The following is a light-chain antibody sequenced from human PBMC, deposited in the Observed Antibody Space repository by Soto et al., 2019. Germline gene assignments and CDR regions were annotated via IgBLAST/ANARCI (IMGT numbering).Light chain of an antibody. CDR2: DVN. J-gene: IGLJ2*01. V-gene: IGLV2-11*01. Sequence: QSALTQPRSVSGSPGQSVTISCTGTNSDVGGYNYVSWYQHHPGKAPKLIIYDVNKRPSGVPDRFSGSKSGNTASQTISGLQAEDESGYSCCSYAGTYTHVVFGGGTKLTVL. CDR1: NSDVGGYNY. CDR3: CSYAGTYTHVV.